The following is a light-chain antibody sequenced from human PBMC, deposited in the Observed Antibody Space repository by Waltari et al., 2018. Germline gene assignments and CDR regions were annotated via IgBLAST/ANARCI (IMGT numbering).Light chain of an antibody. J-gene: IGLJ2*01. CDR2: DVS. CDR3: SSQSSNNVVL. V-gene: IGLV2-14*03. Sequence: QSALPQPASVSGSPGQSTTISCTGTSSAVGSYNSVSWYQDHPGQGPNVILYDVSDRPAGVSDRFSGSKSGKTASLSITGRQAEDEADYYCSSQSSNNVVLVGGGTKVTVL. CDR1: SSAVGSYNS.